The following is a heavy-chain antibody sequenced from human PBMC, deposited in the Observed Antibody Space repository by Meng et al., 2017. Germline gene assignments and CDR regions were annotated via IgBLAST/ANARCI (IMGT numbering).Heavy chain of an antibody. Sequence: GESLKISCAASGFTFSSYSMNWVRQAPGKGLEWVSSISSSSSYIYYADSVKGRFTISRDNAKNSLYLQMNSLRAEDTAVYYCARSYYDSSGYYPYNAFDIWGQGTMVTVSS. CDR1: GFTFSSYS. V-gene: IGHV3-21*01. CDR3: ARSYYDSSGYYPYNAFDI. D-gene: IGHD3-22*01. J-gene: IGHJ3*02. CDR2: ISSSSSYI.